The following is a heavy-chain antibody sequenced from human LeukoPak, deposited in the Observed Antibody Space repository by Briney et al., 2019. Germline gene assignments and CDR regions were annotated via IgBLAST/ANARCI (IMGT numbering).Heavy chain of an antibody. V-gene: IGHV3-7*01. Sequence: GGSLRLSCAASGFTFSSYWMSWVRQAPGKGLEWVANINQDGSAKDYGGSVEGRFTISRDNAKNSLYLQMNSLTAEDTAVYFCASAPNENYFDFWGQGTLVTVSS. CDR2: INQDGSAK. J-gene: IGHJ4*02. CDR1: GFTFSSYW. CDR3: ASAPNENYFDF.